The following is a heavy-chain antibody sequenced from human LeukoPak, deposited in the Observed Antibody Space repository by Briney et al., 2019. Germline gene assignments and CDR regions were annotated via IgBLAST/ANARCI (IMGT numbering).Heavy chain of an antibody. CDR2: ISWNSGSI. V-gene: IGHV3-9*01. CDR3: AKDNRRHYTSGPNPDSLH. Sequence: GGSLRLSCAGSGFIFNNHAMHWVRQPPGKGLEWVSGISWNSGSIDYADSVKGRFTISRDNAKNSLYLQMNSLRVEDTAFYYCAKDNRRHYTSGPNPDSLHWGQGALVTVSS. D-gene: IGHD6-19*01. CDR1: GFIFNNHA. J-gene: IGHJ4*02.